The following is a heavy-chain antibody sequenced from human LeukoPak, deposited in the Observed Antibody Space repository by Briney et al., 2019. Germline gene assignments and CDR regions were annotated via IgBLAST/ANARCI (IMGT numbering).Heavy chain of an antibody. CDR1: GFTFSSYG. V-gene: IGHV3-30*18. CDR2: ISYDGSNK. Sequence: GRSLRLSCAASGFTFSSYGMHWVRQAPGKGLEWVAVISYDGSNKYYADSVKGRFTISRDNSKNTLYLQMNSLRAGDTAVYYCAKDRPWFDPWGQGTLVTVSS. J-gene: IGHJ5*02. CDR3: AKDRPWFDP.